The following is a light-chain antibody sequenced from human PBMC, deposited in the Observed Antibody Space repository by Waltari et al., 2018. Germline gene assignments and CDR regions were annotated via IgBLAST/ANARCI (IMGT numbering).Light chain of an antibody. Sequence: DIQMAQSPSSLSASVGDRVTITCRASQSIDSYLNWYQQKPGKAPKLLIYAAYTLQRGGTTRFSGSVSGTDFTLTISSLQPEDFATYYCQQSDSIPPQFTFGPGTKVDIK. CDR3: QQSDSIPPQFT. CDR1: QSIDSY. V-gene: IGKV1-39*01. CDR2: AAY. J-gene: IGKJ3*01.